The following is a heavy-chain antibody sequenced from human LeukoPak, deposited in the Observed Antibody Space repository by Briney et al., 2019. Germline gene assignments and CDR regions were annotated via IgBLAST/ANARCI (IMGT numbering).Heavy chain of an antibody. D-gene: IGHD3-10*01. J-gene: IGHJ4*02. CDR1: GIMFNNYV. Sequence: GGSLRLSCAVSGIMFNNYVMTWVRQAPGKGLECISVISGGGGSTYYADSVKGRFTISRDNSNNTLYVEMNSLRVEDTAVYYCAKGGRYYGSGSYLDYWGQGILVTVSS. CDR3: AKGGRYYGSGSYLDY. V-gene: IGHV3-23*01. CDR2: ISGGGGST.